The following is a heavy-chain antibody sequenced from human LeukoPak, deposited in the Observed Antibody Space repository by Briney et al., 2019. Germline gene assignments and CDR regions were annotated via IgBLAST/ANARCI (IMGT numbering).Heavy chain of an antibody. CDR2: IYYSGTT. V-gene: IGHV4-59*11. Sequence: PSETLSLTCTVSRGSINRHYWSWMRQPPGKGTEWIGYIYYSGTTSYNPSLKSRVTISADTSKNQFSLNLTSVITADTGVYYCALLGYSSSWNNFWGQGTLVTVSS. D-gene: IGHD2-2*01. CDR3: ALLGYSSSWNNF. CDR1: RGSINRHY. J-gene: IGHJ4*02.